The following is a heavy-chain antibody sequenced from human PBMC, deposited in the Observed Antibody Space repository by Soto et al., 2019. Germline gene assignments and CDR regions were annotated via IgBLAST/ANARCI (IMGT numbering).Heavy chain of an antibody. Sequence: PGGSLRLSCATSGFTFNTYGMAWVRQAPGKGLEWVSAISGSGGSTYYADSVKGRFTISRDNSKNTLYLQMNSLRAEDTAVYYCAKAYDSSGYYSPGIWGQGTMVTVSS. D-gene: IGHD3-22*01. CDR1: GFTFNTYG. CDR3: AKAYDSSGYYSPGI. CDR2: ISGSGGST. J-gene: IGHJ3*02. V-gene: IGHV3-23*01.